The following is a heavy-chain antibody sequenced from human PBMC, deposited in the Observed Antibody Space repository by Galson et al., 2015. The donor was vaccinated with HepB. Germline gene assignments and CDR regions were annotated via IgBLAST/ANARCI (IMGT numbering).Heavy chain of an antibody. CDR1: GYTFTSYG. Sequence: SVKVSCKASGYTFTSYGISWVRQAPGQGLEWMGWISPYNGNTNYVQKLQGRVTMTTDTSTSTAYMEVRSLRSDDTAVYYCARDIWFGDLDYWGQGTLVTVSS. J-gene: IGHJ4*02. CDR2: ISPYNGNT. D-gene: IGHD3-10*01. CDR3: ARDIWFGDLDY. V-gene: IGHV1-18*04.